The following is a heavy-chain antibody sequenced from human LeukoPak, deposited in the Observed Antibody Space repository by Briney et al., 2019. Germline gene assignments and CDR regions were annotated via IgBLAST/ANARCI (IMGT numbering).Heavy chain of an antibody. CDR3: ARAVSGRFDY. J-gene: IGHJ4*02. CDR2: IYYSGST. Sequence: GSXXXXHWGWIXXPPGKGLEWTGYIYYSGSTNYNPSLHRRLTISLHTSKNQFSLRLSSVTAADTAIYYCARAVSGRFDYWGQGTLVTVSS. D-gene: IGHD6-19*01. CDR1: GSXXXXH. V-gene: IGHV4-59*08.